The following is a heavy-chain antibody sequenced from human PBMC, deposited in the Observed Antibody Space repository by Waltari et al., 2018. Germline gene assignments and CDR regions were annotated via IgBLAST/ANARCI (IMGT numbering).Heavy chain of an antibody. CDR1: GITFSSCW. CDR3: TRGVAEGFDP. CDR2: INTDVSIT. V-gene: IGHV3-74*01. J-gene: IGHJ5*02. Sequence: EVQLVESGGDLVQPGGSLRLSCSASGITFSSCWMHWVRQAPGTGLVWVSRINTDVSITIYADSVRGRFTISRDNAKNTLYLQMNSLRVDDSAVYYCTRGVAEGFDPWGQGTLVTVSS. D-gene: IGHD2-15*01.